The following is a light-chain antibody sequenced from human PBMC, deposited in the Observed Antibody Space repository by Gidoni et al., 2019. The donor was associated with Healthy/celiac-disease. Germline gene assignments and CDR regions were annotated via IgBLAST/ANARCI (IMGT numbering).Light chain of an antibody. J-gene: IGLJ2*01. CDR1: SSDVGGYNY. Sequence: QSALTQPRSVSGSPGKSVTISCTGTSSDVGGYNYVSWYQQHPGKAPKLMIYDVSKRPSGVPDRFSGSKSGNTASLTISVLQAEDEADYYCCSYAGSYTLVFGGGTKLTVL. V-gene: IGLV2-11*01. CDR2: DVS. CDR3: CSYAGSYTLV.